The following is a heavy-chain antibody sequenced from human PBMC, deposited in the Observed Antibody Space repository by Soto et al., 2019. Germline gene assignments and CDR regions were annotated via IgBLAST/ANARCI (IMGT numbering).Heavy chain of an antibody. Sequence: EVQLVESGGGLVQPGGSLRLSCAASGFIVSSNYMSWVRQAPGKGPEWVALIYSGGTTHYAESVKGRFTISRDKSKNTLYLQMTRLRAEDTAVYYCARRWGWGHGTMVTVSS. V-gene: IGHV3-66*01. CDR3: ARRWG. J-gene: IGHJ3*01. D-gene: IGHD1-26*01. CDR1: GFIVSSNY. CDR2: IYSGGTT.